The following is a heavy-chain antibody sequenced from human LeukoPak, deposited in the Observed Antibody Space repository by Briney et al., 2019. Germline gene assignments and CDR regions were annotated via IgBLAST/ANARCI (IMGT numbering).Heavy chain of an antibody. Sequence: TGGSLRLSCAASGFTFSTFAINWVRQAPGKGLEWVSAISGSGECSYYADSVKGRFTISRDNSKNTLYLQMNSLRAEDTAVYYCAKGCCGSCYYSIDVWGKGITVTVSS. V-gene: IGHV3-23*01. D-gene: IGHD2-15*01. CDR3: AKGCCGSCYYSIDV. J-gene: IGHJ6*04. CDR2: ISGSGECS. CDR1: GFTFSTFA.